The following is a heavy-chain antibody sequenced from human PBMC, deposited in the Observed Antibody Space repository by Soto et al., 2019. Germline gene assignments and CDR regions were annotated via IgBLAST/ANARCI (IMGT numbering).Heavy chain of an antibody. CDR1: GFTFSSYA. CDR3: ASDQVAVAGRRNWLEN. CDR2: ISYDGSNK. V-gene: IGHV3-30-3*01. Sequence: GRSLRLSCAASGFTFSSYAMHWVRQAPGKGLEWAAVISYDGSNKYYADSLKGRFTISRDNSKNTMYLQMNSLRDEDTAVYSCASDQVAVAGRRNWLENWGPGTLVAVSS. J-gene: IGHJ5*02. D-gene: IGHD6-19*01.